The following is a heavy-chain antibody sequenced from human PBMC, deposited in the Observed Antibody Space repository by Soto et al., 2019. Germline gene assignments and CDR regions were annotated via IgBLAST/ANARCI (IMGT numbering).Heavy chain of an antibody. CDR2: IWYDGSNK. CDR1: GITLSSHG. V-gene: IGHV3-33*01. CDR3: ARELVGRAIPGYNWLDS. J-gene: IGHJ5*01. D-gene: IGHD2-2*02. Sequence: HPAGSLRLSCAASGITLSSHGMHWVRQAPGKGLEWVAVIWYDGSNKHYADSVKGRFTISRDNSKNTVYLQMNSLRAEDTAVYFCARELVGRAIPGYNWLDSWGQGTPVTVSS.